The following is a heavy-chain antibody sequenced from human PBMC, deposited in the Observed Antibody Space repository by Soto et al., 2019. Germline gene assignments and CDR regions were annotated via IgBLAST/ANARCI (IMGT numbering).Heavy chain of an antibody. J-gene: IGHJ3*02. Sequence: VGSLILSGSASGFTFSDYYMSWIRQAPGKWLEWVSYISSSGSTIYYADSVKGRFTISRDNAKNSLYLQMNSLRAEDTAVYYCARDIEMATIYDAFDIWGQGTMVTVSS. CDR1: GFTFSDYY. CDR2: ISSSGSTI. CDR3: ARDIEMATIYDAFDI. V-gene: IGHV3-11*01. D-gene: IGHD5-12*01.